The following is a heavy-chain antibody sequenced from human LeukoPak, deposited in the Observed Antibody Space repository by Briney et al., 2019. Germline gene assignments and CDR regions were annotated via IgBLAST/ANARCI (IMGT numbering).Heavy chain of an antibody. D-gene: IGHD6-19*01. V-gene: IGHV1-46*01. CDR2: INPSGGST. Sequence: WVXQXPGQXXXXXGIINPSGGSTSYAQKFQGRVTMTRDTSTSTVYMELSSLRSEDTAVYYCARGPVAGELIDYWGQGTLVTVSS. CDR3: ARGPVAGELIDY. J-gene: IGHJ4*02.